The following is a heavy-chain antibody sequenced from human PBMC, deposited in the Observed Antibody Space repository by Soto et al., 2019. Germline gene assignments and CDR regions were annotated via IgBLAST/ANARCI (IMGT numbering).Heavy chain of an antibody. V-gene: IGHV1-46*01. Sequence: ASVKVSCKASGYRFISYYVHWVRQAPGQGLEWIAVFNPANGSTTYAETFHGRITITTDTSTSTLFMELSSRRSEDTAVYFCARDISRRKTYYGMDVCGQGTTLTLSS. J-gene: IGHJ6*02. CDR2: FNPANGST. CDR3: ARDISRRKTYYGMDV. CDR1: GYRFISYY. D-gene: IGHD2-21*01.